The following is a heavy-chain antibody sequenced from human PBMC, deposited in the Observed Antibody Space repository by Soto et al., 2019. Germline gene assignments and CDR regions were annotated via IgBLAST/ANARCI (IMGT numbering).Heavy chain of an antibody. Sequence: QVQLVESGGGVVQPGRSLRLSCAASGFTVSNYGMHWDRQAPGKGLEWVAVIWYDGGHKDNADSVRGRFTISRDNSKNTLYLPMNSLRAEDTAVYYCARGNWNYGYFDYWGQGTLVTVSS. CDR3: ARGNWNYGYFDY. CDR1: GFTVSNYG. V-gene: IGHV3-33*01. J-gene: IGHJ4*02. CDR2: IWYDGGHK. D-gene: IGHD1-7*01.